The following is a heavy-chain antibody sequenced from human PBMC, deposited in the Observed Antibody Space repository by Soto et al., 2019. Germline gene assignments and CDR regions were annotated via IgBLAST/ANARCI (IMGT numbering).Heavy chain of an antibody. CDR1: GGSISSYY. D-gene: IGHD3-10*01. CDR2: IYTSGST. J-gene: IGHJ4*02. CDR3: AREGYYGSGSYYPDY. Sequence: LSLTCTVSGGSISSYYWSWIRQPAGKGLEWIGRIYTSGSTNYNPSLKSRVTMSVDTSKNQFSLKLSSVTAADTAVYYCAREGYYGSGSYYPDYWGQGTLVTVSS. V-gene: IGHV4-4*07.